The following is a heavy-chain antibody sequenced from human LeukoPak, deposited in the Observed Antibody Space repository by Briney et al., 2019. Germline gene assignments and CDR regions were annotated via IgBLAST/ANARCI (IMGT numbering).Heavy chain of an antibody. D-gene: IGHD5-12*01. CDR1: GFTFTDSA. CDR3: AKGGGYAPLDS. CDR2: ISSSGGNT. J-gene: IGHJ4*02. Sequence: TGGSLRLSCAASGFTFTDSAMTWVRQPPGKGLEWVSTISSSGGNTIYIDSVKDRFTISGDNSKNTLYLQMNGLRAEDSAIYYCAKGGGYAPLDSWGQGTLVTVSS. V-gene: IGHV3-23*01.